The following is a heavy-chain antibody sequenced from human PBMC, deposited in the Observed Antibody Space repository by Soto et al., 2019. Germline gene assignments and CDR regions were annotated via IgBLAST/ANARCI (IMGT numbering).Heavy chain of an antibody. J-gene: IGHJ4*02. V-gene: IGHV1-58*01. D-gene: IGHD3-22*01. CDR1: GFTFTSSA. CDR3: AADLKYDSSGYYYALQY. CDR2: IVVGSGNT. Sequence: ASVKVSCKASGFTFTSSAVQWVRQARGQRLEWIGWIVVGSGNTNYAQKFQERVTITRDMSTSTAYMELSSLRSEDTAVYYCAADLKYDSSGYYYALQYWGQGTLVTVSS.